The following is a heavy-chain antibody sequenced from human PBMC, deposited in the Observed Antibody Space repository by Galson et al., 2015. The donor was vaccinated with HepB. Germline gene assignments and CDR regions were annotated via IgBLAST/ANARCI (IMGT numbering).Heavy chain of an antibody. J-gene: IGHJ6*02. CDR3: ARARERAAAGGMDV. Sequence: SLRLSCAASGFTFSSYSMNWVRQAPGKGLEWVSSISSSSYIYYADSVKGRFTISRDNAKNSLYLQMNSLRAEDTAVYYCARARERAAAGGMDVWGQGTTVTVSS. V-gene: IGHV3-21*01. D-gene: IGHD6-13*01. CDR1: GFTFSSYS. CDR2: ISSSSYI.